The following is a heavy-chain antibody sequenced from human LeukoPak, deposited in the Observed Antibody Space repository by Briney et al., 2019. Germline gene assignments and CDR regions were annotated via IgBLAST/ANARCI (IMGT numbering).Heavy chain of an antibody. Sequence: PGGSLRLSCAASGFTFSSYAMSWVRQAPGKGLEWVSDISGSGGSTYYADLVKGGFTISRDNNKNTVYIQVNSLSAEDTALYYCANRIPRDYWGQGTLVTVSS. CDR2: ISGSGGST. CDR3: ANRIPRDY. CDR1: GFTFSSYA. V-gene: IGHV3-23*01. J-gene: IGHJ4*02.